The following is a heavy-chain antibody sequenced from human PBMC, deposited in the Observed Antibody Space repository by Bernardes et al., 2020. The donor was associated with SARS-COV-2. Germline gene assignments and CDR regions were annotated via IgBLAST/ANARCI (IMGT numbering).Heavy chain of an antibody. CDR2: ISRGGHNT. D-gene: IGHD2-2*01. V-gene: IGHV3-23*01. CDR1: GFTFSSYS. J-gene: IGHJ4*02. Sequence: GGSLRLSCAASGFTFSSYSMNWVRQAPGKGLEWVSGISRGGHNTYYADSVKGRFTISRDISKNTLYLQMHSLRAYDTAIYYCAKEVPANDYWGQGTLVTVSS. CDR3: AKEVPANDY.